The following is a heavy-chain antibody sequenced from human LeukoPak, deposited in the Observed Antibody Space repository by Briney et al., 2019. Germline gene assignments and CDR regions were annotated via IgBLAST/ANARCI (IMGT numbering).Heavy chain of an antibody. CDR2: IYYSGST. D-gene: IGHD3-22*01. J-gene: IGHJ5*02. CDR1: GGSISSHY. CDR3: ARDLDYYDSSGYYYSVGWFDP. V-gene: IGHV4-59*11. Sequence: NPSETLSLTCTVSGGSISSHYWSWIRQPPGKGLEWIGYIYYSGSTNYNPSLKSRVTISVDTSKNQFSLKLSSVTAADTAVYYCARDLDYYDSSGYYYSVGWFDPWAREPWSPSPQ.